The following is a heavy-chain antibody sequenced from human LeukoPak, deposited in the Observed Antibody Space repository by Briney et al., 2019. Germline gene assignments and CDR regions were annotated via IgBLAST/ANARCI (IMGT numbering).Heavy chain of an antibody. Sequence: PSETLSLTCAVYGGSSSGYYWSWIRQPPGKGLEWIGEINHSGSTNYNPSLKSRVTISVDTSKNQFSLKLSSVTAADTAVYYCASVGSYEYWGQGTLVTVSS. J-gene: IGHJ4*02. CDR2: INHSGST. D-gene: IGHD1-26*01. CDR3: ASVGSYEY. CDR1: GGSSSGYY. V-gene: IGHV4-34*01.